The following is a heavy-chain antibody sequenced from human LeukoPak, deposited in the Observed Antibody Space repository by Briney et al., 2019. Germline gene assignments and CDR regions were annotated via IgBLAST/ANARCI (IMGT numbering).Heavy chain of an antibody. Sequence: SETLSLTCAVYGGSFSGYYWTWIRQPPGKGLEWIGEINHSGSTNYNPSLKSRVTISVDTSKNQFSLKLSSVTAADTAVYYCAREKITMVRGVIITAPVPDYWGQGTLVTVSS. CDR2: INHSGST. D-gene: IGHD3-10*01. CDR1: GGSFSGYY. CDR3: AREKITMVRGVIITAPVPDY. V-gene: IGHV4-34*01. J-gene: IGHJ4*02.